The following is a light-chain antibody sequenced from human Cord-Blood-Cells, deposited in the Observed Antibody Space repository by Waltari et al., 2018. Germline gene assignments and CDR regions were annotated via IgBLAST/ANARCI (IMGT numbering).Light chain of an antibody. CDR1: QSISSY. J-gene: IGKJ5*01. Sequence: DIQITQSPSALSASVADRVTITGRASQSISSYLNWYQQKPGKAPKLLIYAASSLQSGVPSRFSGSGSGTDFTLTISSLQPEDFATYYCQQSYSTPITFGQGTRLEIK. V-gene: IGKV1-39*01. CDR3: QQSYSTPIT. CDR2: AAS.